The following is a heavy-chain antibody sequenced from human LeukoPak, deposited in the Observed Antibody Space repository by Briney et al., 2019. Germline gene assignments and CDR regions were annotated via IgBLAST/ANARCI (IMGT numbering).Heavy chain of an antibody. D-gene: IGHD3-16*01. CDR1: GFTFSDYY. J-gene: IGHJ5*02. CDR2: FITTGVIM. Sequence: GGSLRLSCTASGFTFSDYYMSWVRQAPGKGREWLSYFITTGVIMSYVDSVRRRFTISRDNAKKSVYLQIDSLRAEDTAIYYCARDRQFRLHDPWGQGSLVTVSS. V-gene: IGHV3-11*01. CDR3: ARDRQFRLHDP.